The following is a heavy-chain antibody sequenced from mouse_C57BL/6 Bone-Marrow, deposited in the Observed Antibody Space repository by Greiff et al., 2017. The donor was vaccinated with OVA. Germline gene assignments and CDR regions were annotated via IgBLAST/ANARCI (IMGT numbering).Heavy chain of an antibody. Sequence: EVKLVESGGDLVKPGGSLKLSCAASGFTFSSYGMSWVRQTPDKRLEWVATISSGGSYTYYPDSVKGRFTISRDNAKNTLYLQMSSLKSEDTAMYYCARLPLLWYFDVWGTGTTVTVSS. CDR2: ISSGGSYT. CDR3: ARLPLLWYFDV. J-gene: IGHJ1*03. V-gene: IGHV5-6*01. CDR1: GFTFSSYG. D-gene: IGHD2-1*01.